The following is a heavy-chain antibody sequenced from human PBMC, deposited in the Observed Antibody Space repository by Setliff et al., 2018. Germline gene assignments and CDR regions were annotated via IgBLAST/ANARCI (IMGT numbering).Heavy chain of an antibody. J-gene: IGHJ4*02. Sequence: ASVKVSCKASGGTFSSYAISWVRQAPGQGLEWMGWINPNSGGTNYAQKLQGRVTMTTDTSTSTAYMELRSLRSDDTAVYYCARDLVGYCSGGSCYDWDYWGQGTLVTVSS. D-gene: IGHD2-15*01. V-gene: IGHV1-18*01. CDR2: INPNSGGT. CDR1: GGTFSSYA. CDR3: ARDLVGYCSGGSCYDWDY.